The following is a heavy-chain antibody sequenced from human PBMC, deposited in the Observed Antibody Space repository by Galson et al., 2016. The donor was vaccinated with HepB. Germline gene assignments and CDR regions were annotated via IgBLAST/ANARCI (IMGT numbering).Heavy chain of an antibody. CDR2: FYPGGST. CDR1: GFIVSNIH. CDR3: ARGGSGPYSWDY. D-gene: IGHD2-15*01. V-gene: IGHV3-53*01. Sequence: SLRLSCAVSGFIVSNIHMSWVRQAPGKGLEWVSIFYPGGSTYYGDSVKGRFTISRDNSKNTVYLQMNSLRVEDTAMYYCARGGSGPYSWDYWGQGTLVTVSS. J-gene: IGHJ4*02.